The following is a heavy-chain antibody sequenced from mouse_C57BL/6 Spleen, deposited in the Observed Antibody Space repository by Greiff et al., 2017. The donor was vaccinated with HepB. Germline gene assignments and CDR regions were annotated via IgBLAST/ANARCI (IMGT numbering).Heavy chain of an antibody. D-gene: IGHD1-1*01. Sequence: EVQLLESGPGLVKPSQSLSLTCSVTGYSITSGYYWNWIRQFPGNKLEWMGYISYDGSNNYNPSLKNRISITRDTSKNQFFLKLNSVTTEDTATYYCARFITTVVADFDYWGQGTTLTVSS. CDR3: ARFITTVVADFDY. V-gene: IGHV3-6*01. CDR2: ISYDGSN. CDR1: GYSITSGYY. J-gene: IGHJ2*01.